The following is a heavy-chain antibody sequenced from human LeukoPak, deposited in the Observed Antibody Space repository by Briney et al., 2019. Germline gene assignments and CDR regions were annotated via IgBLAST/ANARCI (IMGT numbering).Heavy chain of an antibody. Sequence: GGSLRLSCAASGCTFSSYWMSWVRQAPGKGLEWVANIKQDGSEKYYVDSVKGRFTISRDNAKNSLYLQMNSLRAEDTAVYYCARVGTAVAGVYFDYWGQGTLVTVSS. V-gene: IGHV3-7*01. J-gene: IGHJ4*02. D-gene: IGHD6-19*01. CDR2: IKQDGSEK. CDR1: GCTFSSYW. CDR3: ARVGTAVAGVYFDY.